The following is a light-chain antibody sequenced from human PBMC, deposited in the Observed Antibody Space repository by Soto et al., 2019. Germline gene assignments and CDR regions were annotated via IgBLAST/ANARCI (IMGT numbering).Light chain of an antibody. CDR2: KAS. V-gene: IGKV1-5*03. CDR3: QQTNSFPRT. CDR1: QSINTW. Sequence: DIQMTQSPSTLSASIGDRVTITCRASQSINTWLAWYQQKPGKAPKLLIYKASTLESGVPSRFSGSGSGTDFTLTINSLQPEDIATYYCQQTNSFPRTFGQGTKVDIK. J-gene: IGKJ1*01.